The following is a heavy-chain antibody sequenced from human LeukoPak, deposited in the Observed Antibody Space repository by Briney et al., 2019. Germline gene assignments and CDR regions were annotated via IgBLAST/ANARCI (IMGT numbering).Heavy chain of an antibody. V-gene: IGHV3-21*01. CDR2: ISSSSSYI. CDR1: GFTFSSYS. CDR3: ARDSDSGSYMDC. J-gene: IGHJ4*02. Sequence: PGGSLRLSCAASGFTFSSYSMNWVRQAPGKGLEWVSSISSSSSYIYYADSVKGRFTISRDNAKNSLYLQMNSLRAEDTAVYYCARDSDSGSYMDCWGQGTLVTVSS. D-gene: IGHD1-26*01.